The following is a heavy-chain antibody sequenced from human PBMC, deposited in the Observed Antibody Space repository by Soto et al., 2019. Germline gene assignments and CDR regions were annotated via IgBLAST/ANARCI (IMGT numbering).Heavy chain of an antibody. V-gene: IGHV4-59*08. CDR1: CCAISSCY. CDR2: IYYSGST. CDR3: ARIAVAGTVASWFDP. Sequence: SEPLSLTCTCSCCAISSCYWSWIRQPPGKGLEWIGYIYYSGSTNYNPSLKSRVTISVDTSKNQFSLKLSSVTAADTAVYYCARIAVAGTVASWFDPWGQGTLVTVS. J-gene: IGHJ5*02. D-gene: IGHD6-19*01.